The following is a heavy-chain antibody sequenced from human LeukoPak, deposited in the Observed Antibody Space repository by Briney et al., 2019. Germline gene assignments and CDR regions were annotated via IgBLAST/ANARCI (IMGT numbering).Heavy chain of an antibody. J-gene: IGHJ4*02. CDR1: GYTFTSYG. D-gene: IGHD2-2*01. CDR3: ARDGVVPAAIANTEFDY. Sequence: ASVKVSCTASGYTFTSYGISWVRQAPGQGLEWMGWISAYNGNTNYAQKLQGRVTMTTDTSTSTAYMELRSLRSDDTAVYYCARDGVVPAAIANTEFDYWGQGTLVTVSS. V-gene: IGHV1-18*01. CDR2: ISAYNGNT.